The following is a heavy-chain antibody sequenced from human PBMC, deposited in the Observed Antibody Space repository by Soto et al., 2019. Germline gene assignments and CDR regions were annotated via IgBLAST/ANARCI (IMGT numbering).Heavy chain of an antibody. D-gene: IGHD2-21*02. V-gene: IGHV1-46*01. Sequence: QVQLMQSGAEVKKPGASVKDSCKASGDTFTDYYIHWVRQAPGQGLERMGTVNPSGGQTTYAQHFLGRVTMTRDTSTSTLSMELTSLTSDDTAIYYCARGGHVVVVTAALDYWGQGTLVTVSS. J-gene: IGHJ4*02. CDR1: GDTFTDYY. CDR2: VNPSGGQT. CDR3: ARGGHVVVVTAALDY.